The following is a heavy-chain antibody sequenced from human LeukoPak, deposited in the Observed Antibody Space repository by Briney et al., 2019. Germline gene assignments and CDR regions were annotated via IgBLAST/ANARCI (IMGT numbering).Heavy chain of an antibody. J-gene: IGHJ3*02. D-gene: IGHD3-22*01. V-gene: IGHV3-74*01. CDR2: INSDGSST. CDR1: GFTFSTYW. Sequence: PGGSLRLYCAASGFTFSTYWMHWVRQAPGKGLVWVSRINSDGSSTNYADPVKGRFTISRYNAKNTLYLQMNSLRAEDTAVYYCARGGAYYYDSTHAFDIWGQGTMVTVSS. CDR3: ARGGAYYYDSTHAFDI.